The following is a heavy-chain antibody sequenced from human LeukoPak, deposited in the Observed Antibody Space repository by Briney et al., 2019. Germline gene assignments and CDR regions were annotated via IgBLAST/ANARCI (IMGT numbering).Heavy chain of an antibody. CDR3: ARNGYGSGSSW. D-gene: IGHD3-10*01. V-gene: IGHV4-59*10. J-gene: IGHJ4*02. Sequence: SETLSLTCAAYGGSFSGYYWSWIRQPAGEGLEWIGRIHNSGSTNYNPSLNSRVTISVDTSKNQVSLKLTSVTAADTAVYYCARNGYGSGSSWWGQGTLVTVSS. CDR1: GGSFSGYY. CDR2: IHNSGST.